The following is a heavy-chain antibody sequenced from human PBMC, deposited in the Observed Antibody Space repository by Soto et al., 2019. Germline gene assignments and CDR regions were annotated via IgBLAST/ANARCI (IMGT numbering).Heavy chain of an antibody. Sequence: PGESLKISCKGSGYSFTSYWIGWVRQMPGKGLEWMGIIYPGDSDTRYSPSFQGQVTISADKSISTAYLQWSSLKASDTAMYYCARGPQGYYYDSSGPNHFDYWGQGTLVTVS. D-gene: IGHD3-22*01. J-gene: IGHJ4*02. CDR2: IYPGDSDT. CDR3: ARGPQGYYYDSSGPNHFDY. V-gene: IGHV5-51*01. CDR1: GYSFTSYW.